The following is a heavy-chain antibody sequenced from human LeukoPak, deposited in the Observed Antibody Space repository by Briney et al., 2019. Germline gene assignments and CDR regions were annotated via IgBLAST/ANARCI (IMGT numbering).Heavy chain of an antibody. CDR3: ASSIYSGYDFSPLYYYGMDV. D-gene: IGHD5-12*01. V-gene: IGHV1-69*13. CDR1: GGTFSSYA. Sequence: SVKDSCKASGGTFSSYAISWVRQAPGQGLEWMGGIIPIYGTANYAQKFQCRVTITADESTSTAYMELSSLRSEDTAVYYCASSIYSGYDFSPLYYYGMDVWGQGTTATVSS. J-gene: IGHJ6*02. CDR2: IIPIYGTA.